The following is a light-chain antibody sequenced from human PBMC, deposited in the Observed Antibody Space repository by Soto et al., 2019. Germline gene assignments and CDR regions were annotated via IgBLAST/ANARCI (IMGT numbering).Light chain of an antibody. J-gene: IGKJ4*01. Sequence: EVVLTQSPGTLSLSPGERATLSCRASQTVSSNYLAWYQQKPGQAPRLVISGTSNRATGIPDRFSGSGSGTDVPLIIRRLQPEDFAVYYCQQYGNSLTFGGGTQVE. V-gene: IGKV3-20*01. CDR2: GTS. CDR3: QQYGNSLT. CDR1: QTVSSNY.